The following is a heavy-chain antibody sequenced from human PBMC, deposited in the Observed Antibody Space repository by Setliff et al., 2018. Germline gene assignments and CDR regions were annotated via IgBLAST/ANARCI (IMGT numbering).Heavy chain of an antibody. CDR2: IKSYGSGGTI. J-gene: IGHJ3*01. Sequence: GGSLRLSCAVSGLRFSDAWVSWVRQAPGKGLEWAGRIKSYGSGGTIDYAAPVEGRFTISRDDSKNTAYLEMNSLRVEDTAVYYCAKVGPRGGYYESRGQLGLDAFDVWGQGTMVTVSS. CDR3: AKVGPRGGYYESRGQLGLDAFDV. D-gene: IGHD3-22*01. V-gene: IGHV3-15*01. CDR1: GLRFSDAW.